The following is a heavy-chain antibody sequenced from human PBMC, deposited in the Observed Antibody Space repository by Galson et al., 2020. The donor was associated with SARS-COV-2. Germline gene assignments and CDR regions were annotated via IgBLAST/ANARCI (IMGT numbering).Heavy chain of an antibody. V-gene: IGHV4-59*01. D-gene: IGHD6-19*01. CDR3: ARAGGVAGPFHDYYYGLDV. Sequence: SETLSLTCTVSGGSINGYYWSWIRQPPGRGLEWIGYISYRGSTNYNPSLKSRVTISVDTSKNPFSLKVGSVTAADTAMYYCARAGGVAGPFHDYYYGLDVWGQGTTVTVSS. CDR1: GGSINGYY. J-gene: IGHJ6*02. CDR2: ISYRGST.